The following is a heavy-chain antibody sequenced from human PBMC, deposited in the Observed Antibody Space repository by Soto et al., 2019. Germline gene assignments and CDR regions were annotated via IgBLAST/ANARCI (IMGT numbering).Heavy chain of an antibody. CDR1: GYTFTSYG. J-gene: IGHJ6*01. D-gene: IGHD3-9*01. CDR2: INAYNGNT. Sequence: QVQLVQSGAEVKKPGASVKVACKVSGYTFTSYGISWVRQAPGQGLEWMGWINAYNGNTDYAQKFQSRVTMTTDTTTSRVYMEQRSQRTDDAAAYYCARGMTDDILTTSPPNYYYYG. CDR3: ARGMTDDILTTSPPNYYYYG. V-gene: IGHV1-18*01.